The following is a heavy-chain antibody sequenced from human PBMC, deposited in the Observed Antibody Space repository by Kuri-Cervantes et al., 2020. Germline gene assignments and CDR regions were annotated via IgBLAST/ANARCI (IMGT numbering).Heavy chain of an antibody. J-gene: IGHJ4*02. CDR3: ASYGSGSSFDY. Sequence: GESLKISCAASGFTFSSYGMHWVRQAPGKGLEWVAVIWYDGSNKYYADSVKGRFTISRDNSKNTLYLQMNSLRVEDTAVYYCASYGSGSSFDYWGQGTLVTVSS. CDR2: IWYDGSNK. CDR1: GFTFSSYG. D-gene: IGHD3-10*01. V-gene: IGHV3-33*08.